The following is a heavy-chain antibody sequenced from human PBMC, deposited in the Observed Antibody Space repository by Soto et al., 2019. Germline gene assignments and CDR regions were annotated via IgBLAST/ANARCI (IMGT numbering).Heavy chain of an antibody. Sequence: ASVKVSCKASGYTFTGYYMYWVRQAPGQGLEWMGWINPNSGGTNYAQKFQGRVTMTRDTSISTAYMELSRLTSDDTAVYYCARDRFMSSDAFDIWGQGTMVTVS. J-gene: IGHJ3*02. D-gene: IGHD3-16*01. CDR1: GYTFTGYY. CDR2: INPNSGGT. CDR3: ARDRFMSSDAFDI. V-gene: IGHV1-2*02.